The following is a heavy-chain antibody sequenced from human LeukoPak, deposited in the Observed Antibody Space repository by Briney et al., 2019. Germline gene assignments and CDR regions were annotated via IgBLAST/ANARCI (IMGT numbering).Heavy chain of an antibody. J-gene: IGHJ4*02. V-gene: IGHV1-2*02. CDR1: GYTFTSYG. CDR3: ASSWPLVGAPLEFDY. CDR2: INPSSGGT. Sequence: GASVKVSCKASGYTFTSYGISWVRQAPGQGLEWMGWINPSSGGTNYAQKFQGRVTMTRDTSISTAYMELSRLRSDDTAVYYCASSWPLVGAPLEFDYWGQGTLVTVSS. D-gene: IGHD1-26*01.